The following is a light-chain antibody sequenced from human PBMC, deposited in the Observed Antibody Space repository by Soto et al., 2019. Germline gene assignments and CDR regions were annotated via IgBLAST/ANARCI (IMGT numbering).Light chain of an antibody. CDR1: QSINSW. V-gene: IGKV1-5*03. CDR3: QQSNTYFQWT. Sequence: DIQMTQSPSTLSASVGDSVTITCRASQSINSWLAWYQQKPGKAPKLLIYRASTLESGVPSRFSGRGSGTEFILTISSLQPDDSATYYCQQSNTYFQWTFGQGTKGEIE. J-gene: IGKJ1*01. CDR2: RAS.